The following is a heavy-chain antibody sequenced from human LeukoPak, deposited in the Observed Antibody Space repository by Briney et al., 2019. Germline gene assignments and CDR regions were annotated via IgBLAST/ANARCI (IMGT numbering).Heavy chain of an antibody. V-gene: IGHV3-53*01. Sequence: GGSLRLSCAASGFTVSSNYMSWVRQAPGEGLEWVSVIYSGGSTYYADSVKGRFTISRDNSKNTLYLQMNSLRAEDTAVYYCAAVSGWWEGFDPWGQGTLVTVSS. J-gene: IGHJ5*02. D-gene: IGHD6-19*01. CDR3: AAVSGWWEGFDP. CDR2: IYSGGST. CDR1: GFTVSSNY.